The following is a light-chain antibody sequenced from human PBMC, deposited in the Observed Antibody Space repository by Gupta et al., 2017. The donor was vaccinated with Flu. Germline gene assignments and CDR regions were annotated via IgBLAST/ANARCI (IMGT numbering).Light chain of an antibody. Sequence: ALTQPASVSGSPGQSITISCTGTSSDVGGYNYVSWYQQHPGKAPKLMIYEVSNRPSGVSNRFSGSKSGNTASLTISGLQAEDEADYYCSSYTSSSTVVFGGGTKLTVL. CDR1: SSDVGGYNY. CDR3: SSYTSSSTVV. V-gene: IGLV2-14*01. CDR2: EVS. J-gene: IGLJ2*01.